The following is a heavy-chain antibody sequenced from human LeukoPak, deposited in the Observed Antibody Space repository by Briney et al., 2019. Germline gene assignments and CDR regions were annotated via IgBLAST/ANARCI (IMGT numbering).Heavy chain of an antibody. CDR1: GGTFSSYA. CDR2: IIPIFGTA. CDR3: ARDYLSTRAFDI. J-gene: IGHJ3*02. V-gene: IGHV1-69*05. D-gene: IGHD3-16*02. Sequence: SVKVSCKDSGGTFSSYAISWVRQAPGQGLEWMGGIIPIFGTANYAQKFQGRVTITTDESTSTAYMELSSLRSEDTAVYYCARDYLSTRAFDIWGQGTMVTVSS.